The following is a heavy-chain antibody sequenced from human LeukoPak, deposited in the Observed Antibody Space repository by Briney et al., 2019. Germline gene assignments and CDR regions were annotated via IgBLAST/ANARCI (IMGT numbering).Heavy chain of an antibody. Sequence: PGGSLRLSCAASGFTFNNYALTWVRQTPGKGLECVSAISGDGVSPYYVDSVRGRFTISRDNSKNTLYLQMNSLRAEDTAVYYCARDPNKSAFDIWGQGTMVTVSS. CDR2: ISGDGVSP. V-gene: IGHV3-23*01. CDR3: ARDPNKSAFDI. D-gene: IGHD2-8*01. J-gene: IGHJ3*02. CDR1: GFTFNNYA.